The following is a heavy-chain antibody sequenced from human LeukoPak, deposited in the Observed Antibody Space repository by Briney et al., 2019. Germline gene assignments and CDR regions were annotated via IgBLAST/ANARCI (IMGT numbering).Heavy chain of an antibody. CDR3: AKHQKMATIYYDY. D-gene: IGHD5-24*01. Sequence: GSLRLSCAASGFTFSNYAMNWVRQTPGKGLEWVSTISSGGGSTYYADSVKGRFTISRDNSENTLYLQMNSLRAEDTAVYYCAKHQKMATIYYDYWGQGTLVTVSS. CDR2: ISSGGGST. CDR1: GFTFSNYA. J-gene: IGHJ4*02. V-gene: IGHV3-23*01.